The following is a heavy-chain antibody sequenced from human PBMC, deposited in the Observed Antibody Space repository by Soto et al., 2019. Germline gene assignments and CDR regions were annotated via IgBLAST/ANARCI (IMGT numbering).Heavy chain of an antibody. CDR1: CGSFSGYC. CDR2: INHSGSK. V-gene: IGHV4-34*01. J-gene: IGHJ3*02. Sequence: SETLSRTCAVYCGSFSGYCWSCIRQSPWKGLEWIGEINHSGSKNYNPSLKSRVTISVDKSKNQFSLKLSSVTAADTAVYYCARIRVFDIWGQGTTVTVSS. CDR3: ARIRVFDI.